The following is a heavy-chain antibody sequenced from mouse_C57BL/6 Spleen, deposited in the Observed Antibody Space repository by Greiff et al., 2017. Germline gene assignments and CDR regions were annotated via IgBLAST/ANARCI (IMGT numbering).Heavy chain of an antibody. D-gene: IGHD2-1*01. CDR2: IYPGDGDT. CDR3: ARTDGNHAVYFDY. CDR1: GYAFSSSW. Sequence: VQLQQSGPELVKPGASVKISCKASGYAFSSSWMNWVKQRPGKGLEWIGRIYPGDGDTNYNGKFKGKATLTADKSSSTAYMQLSSLTSEDSAVYFCARTDGNHAVYFDYWGQGTTLTVSS. J-gene: IGHJ2*01. V-gene: IGHV1-82*01.